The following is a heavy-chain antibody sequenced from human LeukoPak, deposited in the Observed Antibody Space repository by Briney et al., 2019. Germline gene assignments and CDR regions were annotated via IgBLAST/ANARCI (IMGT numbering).Heavy chain of an antibody. V-gene: IGHV3-30-3*01. CDR1: GFTFSSYA. CDR2: ISCDGSNK. D-gene: IGHD1-26*01. J-gene: IGHJ4*02. Sequence: GGSLRLSCAASGFTFSSYAMHWVRQAPGKGLEWVAVISCDGSNKYYADSVKGRFTISRDNSKNTLYLQMNSLRAEDTAVYYCARARMGATPYYYWGQGTLVTVSS. CDR3: ARARMGATPYYY.